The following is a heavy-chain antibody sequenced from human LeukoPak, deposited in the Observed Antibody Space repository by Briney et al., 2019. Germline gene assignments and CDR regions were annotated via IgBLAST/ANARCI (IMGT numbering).Heavy chain of an antibody. CDR3: ASRKLGNDY. J-gene: IGHJ4*02. D-gene: IGHD7-27*01. Sequence: PSETPALPFTIPWGSLSDFYWSWIPQSPGKGLEWIGYIYHTGSTSYSPSLKSRVTISADTSQNQFSLKLSSVTAADTAVYYCASRKLGNDYWGQGTLVTVSS. CDR1: WGSLSDFY. CDR2: IYHTGST. V-gene: IGHV4-59*01.